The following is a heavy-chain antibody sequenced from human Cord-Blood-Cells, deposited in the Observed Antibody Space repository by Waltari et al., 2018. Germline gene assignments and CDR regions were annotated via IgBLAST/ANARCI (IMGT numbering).Heavy chain of an antibody. CDR1: GGSISSYY. Sequence: QVQLQESGPGLVKPSETLSLTCTVSGGSISSYYCSWIRQPPGKGLEWIGYIYYSGSTNYNPSLKSRVTISVDTSKNQFSLKLSSVTAADTAVYYCARLAAGYSGYDFDYWGQGTLVTVSS. CDR3: ARLAAGYSGYDFDY. J-gene: IGHJ4*02. D-gene: IGHD5-12*01. CDR2: IYYSGST. V-gene: IGHV4-59*01.